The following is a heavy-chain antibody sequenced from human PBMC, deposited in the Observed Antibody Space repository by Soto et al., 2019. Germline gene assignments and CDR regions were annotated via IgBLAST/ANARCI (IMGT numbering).Heavy chain of an antibody. V-gene: IGHV4-31*03. Sequence: TSETLSLTCTVSGGSISSYGSCWTWIRQHPGKGLEWIGSIDYSGSTDSKPSLKSRLTMLRDTSKNQFSLKLSSVTAADTAMYYCAREVNAVAFDFWGQGTMVTVSS. CDR1: GGSISSYGSC. D-gene: IGHD1-1*01. J-gene: IGHJ3*01. CDR3: AREVNAVAFDF. CDR2: IDYSGST.